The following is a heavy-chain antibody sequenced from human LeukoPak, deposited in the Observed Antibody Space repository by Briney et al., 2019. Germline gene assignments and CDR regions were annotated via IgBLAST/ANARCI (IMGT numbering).Heavy chain of an antibody. J-gene: IGHJ6*03. D-gene: IGHD6-13*01. CDR3: ARSSSWYEYYYYYYYMDV. Sequence: ASVKVSCKASGYTFTSYDINWVRQATGQGLEWMGWMNPNSGNTGYAQKFQGRVTMTRNTSISTDYMELSSLRSEDTAVYYCARSSSWYEYYYYYYYMDVWGKGTTVTISS. CDR1: GYTFTSYD. V-gene: IGHV1-8*02. CDR2: MNPNSGNT.